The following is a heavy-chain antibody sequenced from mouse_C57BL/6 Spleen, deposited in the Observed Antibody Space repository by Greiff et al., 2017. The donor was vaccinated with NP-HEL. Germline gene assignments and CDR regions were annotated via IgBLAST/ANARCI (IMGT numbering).Heavy chain of an antibody. D-gene: IGHD2-4*01. V-gene: IGHV1-81*01. CDR1: GSTFTSYG. J-gene: IGHJ3*01. CDR2: LYPRSGNP. Sequence: QVQLQQSGAELARPGASVKLSCKASGSTFTSYGISWVKPRTGQGLEWIGELYPRSGNPYYNEKFTGKATLTADQSSSTAYMARRSLPSADSAVYFCASGIYDYDVVGFAYWGQGTRVTGSA. CDR3: ASGIYDYDVVGFAY.